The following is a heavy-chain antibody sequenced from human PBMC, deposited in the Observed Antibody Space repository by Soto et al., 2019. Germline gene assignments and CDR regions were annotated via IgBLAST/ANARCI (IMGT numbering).Heavy chain of an antibody. V-gene: IGHV1-3*01. J-gene: IGHJ4*02. CDR3: ARSISLFLEWLSRDSKEYYFDY. CDR1: GYTFTSYA. D-gene: IGHD3-3*01. CDR2: INAGNGNT. Sequence: ASVKVSCKASGYTFTSYAMHWVRQAPGQRLEWMGWINAGNGNTKYSQKFQGRVTITRDTSASTAYMELSSLRSEDTAVYYCARSISLFLEWLSRDSKEYYFDYWGQGTLVTVSS.